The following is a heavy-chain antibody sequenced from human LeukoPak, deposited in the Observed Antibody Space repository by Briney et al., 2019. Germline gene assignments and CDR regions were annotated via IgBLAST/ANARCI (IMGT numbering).Heavy chain of an antibody. V-gene: IGHV4-59*12. Sequence: PSETLSLTCSVSGDSISRFYWSWVRQPPGKGLEWIGYTGDTNYNPSLKSRVTISVDASKSQFSLRLSSVTAADTGVYYCARDGGTRLGFDPWGQGTLVTVSS. CDR1: GDSISRFY. CDR2: YTGDT. CDR3: ARDGGTRLGFDP. D-gene: IGHD1/OR15-1a*01. J-gene: IGHJ5*02.